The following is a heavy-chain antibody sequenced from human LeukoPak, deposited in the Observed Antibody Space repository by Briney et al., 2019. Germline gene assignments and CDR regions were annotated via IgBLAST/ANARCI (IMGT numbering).Heavy chain of an antibody. J-gene: IGHJ5*02. Sequence: ASVKVSCTASGYTFTSYYMHWVRQAPGQGLEWMGIIHPSGGSTSYAQKFQGRVTMTRDMSTSTVYMELSSLRSEDTAVYYCARDALEGWFDPWGQGTLVTVSS. CDR1: GYTFTSYY. CDR3: ARDALEGWFDP. CDR2: IHPSGGST. V-gene: IGHV1-46*01.